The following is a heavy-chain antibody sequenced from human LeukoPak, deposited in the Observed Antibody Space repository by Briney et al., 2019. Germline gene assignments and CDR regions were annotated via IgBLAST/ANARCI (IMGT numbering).Heavy chain of an antibody. CDR1: GYSFTNYY. V-gene: IGHV1-3*01. D-gene: IGHD3-22*01. J-gene: IGHJ4*02. Sequence: ASVKVSCKTSGYSFTNYYMHWVRQAPGQRLEWMGWINAGNGNTKYSQKFQGRVTITRDTSASTAYMELSSLRSEDTAVYYCARAPLYYYDSSGYYYFDYWGQGTQVTVSS. CDR2: INAGNGNT. CDR3: ARAPLYYYDSSGYYYFDY.